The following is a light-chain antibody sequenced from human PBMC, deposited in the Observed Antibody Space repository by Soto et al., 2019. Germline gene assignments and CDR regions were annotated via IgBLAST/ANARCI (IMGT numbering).Light chain of an antibody. J-gene: IGKJ1*01. Sequence: DIQMTQSPSSLSASVGDRVTITCQASQNINNYLNWYQQKPGRAPKLLIYDASNLEAGVPSRFRGSGSGTDFTFTISRLQPEDVATYYCQKYFSAPWTFGQGTKVDIK. CDR3: QKYFSAPWT. V-gene: IGKV1-33*01. CDR2: DAS. CDR1: QNINNY.